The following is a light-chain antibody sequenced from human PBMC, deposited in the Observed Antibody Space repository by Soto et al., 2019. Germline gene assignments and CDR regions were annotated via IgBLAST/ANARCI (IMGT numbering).Light chain of an antibody. CDR1: RGHDSYA. J-gene: IGLJ2*01. Sequence: QSVLTQSPSASASLGASVKLTCTLSRGHDSYAIAWHQLQPEKGPRYLMKLNSDGSHSKGDGIPDRFSGSSSGAERYLTISSLQSEDEADYYCQTWGTGLHLGGGTKLTVL. CDR3: QTWGTGLH. CDR2: LNSDGSH. V-gene: IGLV4-69*02.